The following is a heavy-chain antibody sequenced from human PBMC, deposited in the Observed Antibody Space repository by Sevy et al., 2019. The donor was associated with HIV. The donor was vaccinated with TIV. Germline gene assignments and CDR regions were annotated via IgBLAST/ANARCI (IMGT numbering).Heavy chain of an antibody. CDR2: IKSKTDGGTT. J-gene: IGHJ3*02. CDR1: GFTFSNAW. CDR3: TTQNYYARDAFDI. V-gene: IGHV3-15*01. Sequence: GGSLRLSCAAPGFTFSNAWMSWVRQAPGKGLEWVGRIKSKTDGGTTDYAAPVKGRFTISRDDSKNTLYLQMNSLKTEDTAVYYCTTQNYYARDAFDIWGQGTMVTVSS. D-gene: IGHD3-10*01.